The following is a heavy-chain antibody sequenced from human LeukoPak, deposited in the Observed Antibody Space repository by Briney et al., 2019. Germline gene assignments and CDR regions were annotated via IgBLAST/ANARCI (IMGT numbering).Heavy chain of an antibody. CDR2: ISGSGGST. J-gene: IGHJ3*02. CDR1: GFTFSSYA. CDR3: AKGTRGYSYGLSAFDI. V-gene: IGHV3-23*01. D-gene: IGHD5-18*01. Sequence: GGSLRLSCAASGFTFSSYAMHWVRQAPGKGLEWVSAISGSGGSTYYADSVKGRFTISRDNSKNTLYLQMNSLRAEDTAVYYCAKGTRGYSYGLSAFDIWGQGTMVTVSS.